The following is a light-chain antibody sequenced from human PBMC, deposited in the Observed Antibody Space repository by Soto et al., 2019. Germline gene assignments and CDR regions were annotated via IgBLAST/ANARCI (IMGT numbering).Light chain of an antibody. V-gene: IGKV3-11*01. J-gene: IGKJ4*02. CDR1: QSVSNY. Sequence: EIVLTQSPATLSLSPGERATLSCRASQSVSNYLAWFQQKPGQAPRLLIYDASNRATGIPARFSCSGSGTDFTLTISSLEPADVAVYYCQQRSSWPLLTFGGGTKVEI. CDR3: QQRSSWPLLT. CDR2: DAS.